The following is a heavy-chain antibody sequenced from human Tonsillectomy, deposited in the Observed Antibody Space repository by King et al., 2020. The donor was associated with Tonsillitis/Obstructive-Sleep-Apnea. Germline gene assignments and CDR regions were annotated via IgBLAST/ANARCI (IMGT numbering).Heavy chain of an antibody. CDR1: GFSLTTSGVA. CDR3: AHRGGYGSSASCQYYFDF. J-gene: IGHJ4*02. Sequence: TLKESGPTLVKPTQTLTLTCSFSGFSLTTSGVAVGWIRQPPGKALEWLAFIFWDYDKRYSPSLKSRLSITRDTSKNQVVLTMTNMAPVDTATYYCAHRGGYGSSASCQYYFDFWGPGTLVTVSS. V-gene: IGHV2-5*02. D-gene: IGHD2-2*01. CDR2: IFWDYDK.